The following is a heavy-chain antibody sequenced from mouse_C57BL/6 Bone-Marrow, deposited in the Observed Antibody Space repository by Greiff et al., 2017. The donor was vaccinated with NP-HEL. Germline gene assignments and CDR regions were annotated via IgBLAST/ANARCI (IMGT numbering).Heavy chain of an antibody. Sequence: VQLQESGAELARPGASVKLSCKASGYTFTSYGISWVKQRTGQGLEWIGEIYPRSGNTYYNEKFKGKATLTADKSSSTAYMELRSLTSEDSAVCFCARLRWYFDFWGTGTTVTVSS. CDR3: ARLRWYFDF. CDR2: IYPRSGNT. V-gene: IGHV1-81*01. CDR1: GYTFTSYG. J-gene: IGHJ1*03.